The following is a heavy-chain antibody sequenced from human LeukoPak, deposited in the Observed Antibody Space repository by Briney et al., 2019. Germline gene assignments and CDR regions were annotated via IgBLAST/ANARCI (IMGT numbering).Heavy chain of an antibody. V-gene: IGHV4-4*02. CDR3: ARDRATIAAAGSSFDP. J-gene: IGHJ5*02. CDR2: IYHSGST. CDR1: GGSISSSNW. D-gene: IGHD6-13*01. Sequence: SETLPLTCAVSGGSISSSNWWSWVRQPPGRGLEWIGEIYHSGSTNYNPSLKSRVTISVDKSKNQFSLKLSSVTAADTAVYYCARDRATIAAAGSSFDPWGQGTLVTVSS.